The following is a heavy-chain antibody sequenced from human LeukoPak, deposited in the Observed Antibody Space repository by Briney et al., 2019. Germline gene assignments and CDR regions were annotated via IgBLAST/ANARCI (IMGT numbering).Heavy chain of an antibody. J-gene: IGHJ3*02. Sequence: GXSLRLSCAASAFTFSSYGMHWVRQAPGKGLEWVALISYDGSDKYYADSVKGGFTISRDNSKKTLYMQMNRLRNEDTDVYYCXXXXHSYESSDYYYEGDAFDIWGQGTMVTVSS. V-gene: IGHV3-30*03. CDR1: AFTFSSYG. CDR3: XXXXHSYESSDYYYEGDAFDI. CDR2: ISYDGSDK. D-gene: IGHD3-22*01.